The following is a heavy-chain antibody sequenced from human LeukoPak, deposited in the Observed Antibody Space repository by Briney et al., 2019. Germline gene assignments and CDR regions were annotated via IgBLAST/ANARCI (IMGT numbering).Heavy chain of an antibody. CDR2: IIPIFGTA. Sequence: ASVKVSCKASGGTFSSYAISWVRQAPGQGLEWVGGIIPIFGTANYAQRLQGRVTMTTDTSTSTAYMELRSLTSDDTAVYYCARVPSGGPFDYWGQGTLVTVSS. V-gene: IGHV1-69*05. CDR3: ARVPSGGPFDY. D-gene: IGHD2-15*01. CDR1: GGTFSSYA. J-gene: IGHJ4*02.